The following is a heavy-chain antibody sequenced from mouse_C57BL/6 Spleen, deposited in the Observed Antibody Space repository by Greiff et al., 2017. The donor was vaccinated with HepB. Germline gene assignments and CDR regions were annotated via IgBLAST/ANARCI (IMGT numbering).Heavy chain of an antibody. CDR1: GFTFSDYG. CDR2: ISSGSSTI. Sequence: VQRVESGGGLVKPGGSLKLSCPASGFTFSDYGMHWVRQAPEKGLEWVAYISSGSSTIYYADTVKGRFTISRDNAKNTLFLQMTSLRSEDTAMYYCARRDGYYFDYWGQGTTRTVSS. D-gene: IGHD2-3*01. CDR3: ARRDGYYFDY. V-gene: IGHV5-17*01. J-gene: IGHJ2*01.